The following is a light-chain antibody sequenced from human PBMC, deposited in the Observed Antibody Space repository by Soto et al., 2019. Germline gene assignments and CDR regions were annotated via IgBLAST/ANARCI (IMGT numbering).Light chain of an antibody. CDR2: KAS. V-gene: IGKV1-5*03. CDR1: QTISSW. J-gene: IGKJ1*01. Sequence: DIQMTQSPSTLSGSVGDRVTITCRASQTISSWLAWYQQKPGKAPKLLIYKASTLKSGVPSRFSGSGSGTEFTLTISSLQPDDFATYYCQQYDSFSVTVGQGTKVDIK. CDR3: QQYDSFSVT.